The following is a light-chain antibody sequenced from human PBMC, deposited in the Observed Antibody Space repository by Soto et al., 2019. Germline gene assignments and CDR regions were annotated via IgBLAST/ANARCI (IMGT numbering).Light chain of an antibody. V-gene: IGKV3-20*01. CDR1: QSVSSTY. J-gene: IGKJ1*01. Sequence: EIVLTQSPGTLSLSPGERATLSCRASQSVSSTYLAWYQHIPGQAPRLLIYGSSTRATGVPDRFSGSGSGTDFTLPITTLEPEDFAVYFCQQYGDSPPTFGQGTKVEIK. CDR3: QQYGDSPPT. CDR2: GSS.